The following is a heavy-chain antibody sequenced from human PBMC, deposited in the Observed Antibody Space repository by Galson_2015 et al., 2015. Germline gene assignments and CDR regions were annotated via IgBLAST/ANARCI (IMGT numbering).Heavy chain of an antibody. CDR1: GFTFSSSA. J-gene: IGHJ4*02. CDR3: AKGRGYY. CDR2: MTGGGGYT. V-gene: IGHV3-23*01. Sequence: SLRLSCAASGFTFSSSAMSWVRQAPGKGLEWVSAMTGGGGYTYYADSVKGRFTISGDNSKSTLYLQMNSLRAEDTAVYYCAKGRGYYWGQGTLVTVSS.